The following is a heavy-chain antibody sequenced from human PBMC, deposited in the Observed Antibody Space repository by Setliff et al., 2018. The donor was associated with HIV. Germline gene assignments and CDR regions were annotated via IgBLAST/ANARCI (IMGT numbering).Heavy chain of an antibody. CDR3: ARLSGDYYYFDY. J-gene: IGHJ4*02. D-gene: IGHD2-21*02. CDR2: IYTSGST. V-gene: IGHV4-4*09. Sequence: KPSETLSLTCTVSGGSISSYYWSWIRQPPGKGLEWIGYIYTSGSTNYNPALKSRVTISLDMSKNQFSLKLTSVTAADTAVYYCARLSGDYYYFDYWGQGTLVTVSS. CDR1: GGSISSYY.